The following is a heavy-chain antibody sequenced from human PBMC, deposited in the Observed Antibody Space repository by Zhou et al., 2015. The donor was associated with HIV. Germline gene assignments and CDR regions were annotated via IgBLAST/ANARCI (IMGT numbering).Heavy chain of an antibody. CDR1: GYTFTTYD. J-gene: IGHJ6*02. CDR2: MNPNSANI. CDR3: ARHLRPRDFWSGSDYYYYGMDV. V-gene: IGHV1-8*01. Sequence: QVQLVQSGAEVKKPGASVKVSCKASGYTFTTYDINWVRQATGQGLEWMGWMNPNSANIGYAQKFQGRVTMTRNTSITTAYMELSSLRSEDTAVYYCARHLRPRDFWSGSDYYYYGMDVWGQGTTVTVSS. D-gene: IGHD3-3*01.